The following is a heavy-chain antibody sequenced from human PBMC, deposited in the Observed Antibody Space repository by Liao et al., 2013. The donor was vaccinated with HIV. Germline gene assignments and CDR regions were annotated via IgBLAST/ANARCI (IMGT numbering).Heavy chain of an antibody. CDR3: ARLGAGSGSYFDS. J-gene: IGHJ4*02. Sequence: QVQLQQWGAGLLKPAETLSLTCAVYGGSFSGYYWSWVRQPPGKGLEWIGEIYHRGSTNYNPSLKSRITLSVDTSKNQFSLKLSSVTAADTAVYYCARLGAGSGSYFDSWGQGTLVTVSS. D-gene: IGHD2-15*01. V-gene: IGHV4-34*01. CDR2: IYHRGST. CDR1: GGSFSGYY.